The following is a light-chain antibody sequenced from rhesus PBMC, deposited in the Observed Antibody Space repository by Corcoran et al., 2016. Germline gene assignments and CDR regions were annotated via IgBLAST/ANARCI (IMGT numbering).Light chain of an antibody. CDR1: QSLLDSEDGNTY. CDR2: EVS. CDR3: MQSIDFTFT. J-gene: IGKJ3*01. Sequence: DIVMTQTPLSLPVTPGEPASISFRSSQSLLDSEDGNTYLDWYLQKPGQSPQLLLYEVSNRASGVPEGFRGSGSGTDYTVKISRVEAVDVGVYYCMQSIDFTFTFGPGTKLEIK. V-gene: IGKV2-104*02.